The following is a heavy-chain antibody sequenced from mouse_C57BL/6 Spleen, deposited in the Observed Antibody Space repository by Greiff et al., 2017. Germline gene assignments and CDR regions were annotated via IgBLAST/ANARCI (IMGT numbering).Heavy chain of an antibody. V-gene: IGHV5-4*01. D-gene: IGHD1-1*01. CDR1: GFTFSSYA. J-gene: IGHJ2*01. Sequence: EVQVVESGGGLVKPGGSLKLSCAASGFTFSSYAMSWVRQTPEKRLEWVATISDGGSYTYYPDNVKGRFTISRDNAKNNLYLQMSHLKSEDTAMYYCARDPGSSLDYWGQGTTLTVSS. CDR3: ARDPGSSLDY. CDR2: ISDGGSYT.